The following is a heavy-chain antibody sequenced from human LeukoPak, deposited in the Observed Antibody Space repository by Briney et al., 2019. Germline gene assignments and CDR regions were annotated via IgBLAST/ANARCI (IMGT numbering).Heavy chain of an antibody. CDR2: INPNSGGT. V-gene: IGHV1-2*02. D-gene: IGHD1-26*01. J-gene: IGHJ4*02. Sequence: ASVKISCKASGYTFTGYYMHWVRQAPGQGLEWMGWINPNSGGTNYAQKFQGRVTMTRDTSISTAYMELSRLRSDDTAVYYCARVVWWDLNTPPFDYWDQGTLVTVSS. CDR3: ARVVWWDLNTPPFDY. CDR1: GYTFTGYY.